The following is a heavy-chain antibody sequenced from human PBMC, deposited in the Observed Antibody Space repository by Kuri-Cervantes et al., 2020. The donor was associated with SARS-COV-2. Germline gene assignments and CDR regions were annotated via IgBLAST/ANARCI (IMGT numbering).Heavy chain of an antibody. V-gene: IGHV3-23*01. D-gene: IGHD3-10*01. CDR1: GFSFSDYV. J-gene: IGHJ4*02. Sequence: ESLKISCAASGFSFSDYVMTWVRQAPGKGLEWVSIINDAGTTTHYADSVKGRFTISRDNSKNTVYLQMNNLEVEDTAVYFCATGFTSVWFRPLAYWGQGTLVTVSS. CDR2: INDAGTTT. CDR3: ATGFTSVWFRPLAY.